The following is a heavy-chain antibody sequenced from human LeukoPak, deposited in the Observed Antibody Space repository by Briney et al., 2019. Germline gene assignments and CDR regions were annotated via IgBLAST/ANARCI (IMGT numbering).Heavy chain of an antibody. Sequence: PGGSLRLSCAASGFTFDDYAMHWVRQAPGKGLEWVSLINWDGGSTYYADSVKGRFTISRDNSKNSLYLQMNSLRAEDTALYYCAKDAREEYSYYMDVWGKGTTVTVSS. CDR2: INWDGGST. CDR1: GFTFDDYA. V-gene: IGHV3-43D*03. D-gene: IGHD2/OR15-2a*01. J-gene: IGHJ6*03. CDR3: AKDAREEYSYYMDV.